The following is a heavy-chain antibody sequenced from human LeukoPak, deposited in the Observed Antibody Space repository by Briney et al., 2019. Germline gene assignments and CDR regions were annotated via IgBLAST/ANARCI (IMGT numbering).Heavy chain of an antibody. CDR2: IKQDGSEK. Sequence: PGGSLRLSCAASGFTFSSYWMSWVRQAPGKGLEWVANIKQDGSEKYYVDSVKGRFTISRDNAKNSLYLQMNSLRAEDTAVYYCARDRPNYYDSSGYVDYWGQGTLVTVSS. CDR1: GFTFSSYW. CDR3: ARDRPNYYDSSGYVDY. V-gene: IGHV3-7*01. D-gene: IGHD3-22*01. J-gene: IGHJ4*02.